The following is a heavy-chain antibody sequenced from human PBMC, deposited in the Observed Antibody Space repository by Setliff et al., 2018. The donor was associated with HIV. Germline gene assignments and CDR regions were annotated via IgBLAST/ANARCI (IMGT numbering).Heavy chain of an antibody. Sequence: SETLSLTCAVSGFSISSGYYWGWIRQPPGKGLEWIGSIYYSGSTYYNPSLKSRVTISVDTSKNQFSLKLSSVTAADTAVYYCARDRPDLYYDSSGDAFDIWGQGTMVTVSS. D-gene: IGHD3-22*01. V-gene: IGHV4-38-2*02. CDR2: IYYSGST. J-gene: IGHJ3*02. CDR1: GFSISSGYY. CDR3: ARDRPDLYYDSSGDAFDI.